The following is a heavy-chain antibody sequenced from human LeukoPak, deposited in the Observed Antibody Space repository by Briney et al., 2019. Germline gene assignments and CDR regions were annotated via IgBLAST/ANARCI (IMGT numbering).Heavy chain of an antibody. D-gene: IGHD2-2*02. J-gene: IGHJ6*02. CDR1: GFTFSSYS. V-gene: IGHV3-48*01. Sequence: PGGSLRLSCAASGFTFSSYSMNWVRQAPGKGLEWVSYISSSSSTIYYADSVKGRFTISRDNSKNTLYLQMNSLRAEDTAVYYCARVGCSSTSCYTYYYYGMDVWGQGTTVTVSS. CDR3: ARVGCSSTSCYTYYYYGMDV. CDR2: ISSSSSTI.